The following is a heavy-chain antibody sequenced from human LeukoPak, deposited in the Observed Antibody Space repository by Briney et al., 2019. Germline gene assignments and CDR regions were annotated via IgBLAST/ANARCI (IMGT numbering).Heavy chain of an antibody. Sequence: GGSLRLSCAASGFTFTSYAMSWVRQAPGKGLEWVSHISGSGGTTYYTDSVKGRFTIPRDNSKNTLYLQMNSLRAEDTAVYYCAKNIVVMVAASRGFDYWGQGTLVTVSS. CDR1: GFTFTSYA. J-gene: IGHJ4*02. CDR3: AKNIVVMVAASRGFDY. CDR2: ISGSGGTT. V-gene: IGHV3-23*01. D-gene: IGHD2-15*01.